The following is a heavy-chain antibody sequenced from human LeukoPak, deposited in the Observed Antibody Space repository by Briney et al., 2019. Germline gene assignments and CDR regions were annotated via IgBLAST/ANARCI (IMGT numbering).Heavy chain of an antibody. CDR2: INPSSGGT. J-gene: IGHJ3*02. Sequence: GASVKVSCKASGYTFTGYYMHWVRQAPGQGLEWMGWINPSSGGTNYAQKFQGRVTMTRDTSISTAYMELSRLRSDDTAVYYCARPVDGDAFDIWGQGTMVTVSS. V-gene: IGHV1-2*02. CDR3: ARPVDGDAFDI. CDR1: GYTFTGYY. D-gene: IGHD4-23*01.